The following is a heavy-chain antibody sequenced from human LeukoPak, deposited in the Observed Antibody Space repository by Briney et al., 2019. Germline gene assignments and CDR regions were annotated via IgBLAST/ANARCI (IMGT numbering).Heavy chain of an antibody. CDR1: GGSFSGYY. Sequence: SETLSLTCAVYGGSFSGYYWSWIRQPPGKGLEWIGEINHSGSTNYNPSLKSRVTISVDTSKNQFSLKLSSVTAADTAVYYCARGPSGLFYFDYRGQGTLVTVSS. J-gene: IGHJ4*02. V-gene: IGHV4-34*01. CDR3: ARGPSGLFYFDY. D-gene: IGHD3-10*01. CDR2: INHSGST.